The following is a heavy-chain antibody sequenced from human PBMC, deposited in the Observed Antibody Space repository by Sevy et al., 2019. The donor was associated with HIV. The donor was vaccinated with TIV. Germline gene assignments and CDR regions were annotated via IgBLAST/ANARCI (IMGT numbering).Heavy chain of an antibody. V-gene: IGHV3-30*18. CDR3: AKLGGAGQGEYYGMDV. Sequence: GGSLRLSCAASGFTLSTYGMHWVRQARGKGLEWVAVISHDGSIEYYADSVKGRFTISRDNSKNTLYMQMNRLRPEDTDVYYCAKLGGAGQGEYYGMDVWGQGTTVTVSS. CDR1: GFTLSTYG. CDR2: ISHDGSIE. J-gene: IGHJ6*02. D-gene: IGHD3-10*01.